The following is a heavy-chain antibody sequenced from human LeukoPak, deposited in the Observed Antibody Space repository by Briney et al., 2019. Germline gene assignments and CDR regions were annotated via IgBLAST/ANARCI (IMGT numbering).Heavy chain of an antibody. V-gene: IGHV3-7*01. D-gene: IGHD3-9*01. CDR3: ARDPTGS. J-gene: IGHJ5*02. CDR2: IKQDGSEK. CDR1: GFTFRTNW. Sequence: PGGSLRLSCVATGFTFRTNWMSWVRQAPGKGLEWVANIKQDGSEKYYADSVKGRCTISRDNTKNSLFLQINGLRAEDTAVYYCARDPTGSWGQGTLVTVSS.